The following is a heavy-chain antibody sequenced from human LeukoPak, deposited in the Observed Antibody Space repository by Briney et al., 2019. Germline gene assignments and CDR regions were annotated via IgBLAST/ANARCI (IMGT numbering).Heavy chain of an antibody. CDR3: AKEMGYCSGGSCSVVNRFDP. CDR1: RFTFSSYG. J-gene: IGHJ5*02. V-gene: IGHV3-33*06. CDR2: IWYDGSNK. Sequence: GGSLRLSCAASRFTFSSYGMHWVRQAPGKGLEWVAVIWYDGSNKYYADSVKGRFTISRDNSKNTLYLQMNSLRAEDTAVYYCAKEMGYCSGGSCSVVNRFDPWGQGTLVTVSS. D-gene: IGHD2-15*01.